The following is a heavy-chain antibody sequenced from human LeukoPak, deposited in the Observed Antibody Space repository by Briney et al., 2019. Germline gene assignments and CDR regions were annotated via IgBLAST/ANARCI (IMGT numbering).Heavy chain of an antibody. D-gene: IGHD6-6*01. CDR2: ISGSGGST. Sequence: GGSLRVSCAASGFTFSSYAMSWVRQAPGNGLEWVSAISGSGGSTYYADSVKGRFTISRDNSKNTLYLQMNSLRAEDTAVYYCAKPIVLGSIAARHPFDYWGQGTLVTVSS. V-gene: IGHV3-23*01. J-gene: IGHJ4*02. CDR1: GFTFSSYA. CDR3: AKPIVLGSIAARHPFDY.